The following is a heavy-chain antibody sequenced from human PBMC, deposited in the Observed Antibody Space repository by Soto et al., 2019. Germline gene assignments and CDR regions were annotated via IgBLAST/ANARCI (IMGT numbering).Heavy chain of an antibody. CDR3: ARRGYCSGGSCYFISSAFDI. Sequence: GESLKISCKGSGYSFTSYWISWVRQMPGKGLEWMGRIDPSGSYTNYSPSFQGHVTISADKSISTAYLQWSSLKASDTAMYYCARRGYCSGGSCYFISSAFDIWGQGTMVTVSS. V-gene: IGHV5-10-1*01. CDR2: IDPSGSYT. J-gene: IGHJ3*02. CDR1: GYSFTSYW. D-gene: IGHD2-15*01.